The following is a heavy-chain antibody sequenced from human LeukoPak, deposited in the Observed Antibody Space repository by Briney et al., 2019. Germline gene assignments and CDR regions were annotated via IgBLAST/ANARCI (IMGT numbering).Heavy chain of an antibody. CDR1: GFIVSSNY. CDR3: ARVVTWFDP. J-gene: IGHJ5*02. CDR2: IKEDGSMQ. Sequence: GGSLRLSCAASGFIVSSNYMSWVRQAPGKGLEWVAHIKEDGSMQSYVDSVKGRFTISRDNAKNSVYLQMNSLRAEDTAVYYCARVVTWFDPWGQGSLVTVSS. V-gene: IGHV3-7*04.